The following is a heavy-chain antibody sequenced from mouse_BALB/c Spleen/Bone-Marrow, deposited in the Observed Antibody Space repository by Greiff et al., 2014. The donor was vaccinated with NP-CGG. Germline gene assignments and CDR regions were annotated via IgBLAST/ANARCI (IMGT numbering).Heavy chain of an antibody. CDR1: GYTFTSYW. Sequence: GAELVRPGASVKLSCKASGYTFTSYWINWVKQRPGQGLEWIGNIYPSDSYTNYNQKFKVKATLTVDKSSSTAYMQLSSPTAEDSAVYYCTRSYGSSYEYYFDYWGQGTTLTVSS. CDR3: TRSYGSSYEYYFDY. D-gene: IGHD1-1*01. J-gene: IGHJ2*01. V-gene: IGHV1-69*02. CDR2: IYPSDSYT.